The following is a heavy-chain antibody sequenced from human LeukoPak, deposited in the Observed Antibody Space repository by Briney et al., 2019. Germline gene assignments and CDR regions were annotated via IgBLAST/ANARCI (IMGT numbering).Heavy chain of an antibody. Sequence: SETLSLTCTVSGGSISSGGYYWSWIRQHPGKGLEWIGYIYYSGSTYYNPSLKSRVTISVDTSRNQFSLKLSSVTAADTAVYYCARVDNWSAFDIWGQGTMVTVSS. D-gene: IGHD1-20*01. CDR3: ARVDNWSAFDI. CDR2: IYYSGST. CDR1: GGSISSGGYY. J-gene: IGHJ3*02. V-gene: IGHV4-31*03.